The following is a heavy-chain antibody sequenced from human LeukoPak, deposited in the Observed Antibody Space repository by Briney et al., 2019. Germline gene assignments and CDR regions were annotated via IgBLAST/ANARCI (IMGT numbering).Heavy chain of an antibody. V-gene: IGHV1-2*02. CDR3: ARVGSRIVGATKILDY. CDR1: GYTFTGYY. D-gene: IGHD1-26*01. CDR2: INPSSGGT. Sequence: ASXKVSCKASGYTFTGYYMHWVRQAPGQGLEWMGWINPSSGGTNYAQKFQGRVTMTRGTSISTAYMELSRLRSDDTAVYYCARVGSRIVGATKILDYWGQGTLVTVSS. J-gene: IGHJ4*02.